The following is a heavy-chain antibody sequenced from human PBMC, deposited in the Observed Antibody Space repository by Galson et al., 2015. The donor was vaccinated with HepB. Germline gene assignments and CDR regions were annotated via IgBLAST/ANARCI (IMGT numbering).Heavy chain of an antibody. D-gene: IGHD3-10*01. CDR2: INQDGSSK. V-gene: IGHV3-7*03. CDR1: GFTFSSYW. J-gene: IGHJ6*02. Sequence: SLRLSCAASGFTFSSYWMNWVRQAPGKGLEWVAHINQDGSSKYYVESVKGRFTISRDNAKDSVYLQLDSLRAEDTAVYYCARRISLVRGIITKPGYYYGMDVWGQGTTVTVAS. CDR3: ARRISLVRGIITKPGYYYGMDV.